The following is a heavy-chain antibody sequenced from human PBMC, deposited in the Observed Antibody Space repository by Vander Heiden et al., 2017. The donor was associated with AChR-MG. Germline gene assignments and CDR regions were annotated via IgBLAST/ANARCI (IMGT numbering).Heavy chain of an antibody. CDR2: ISYDGSNK. D-gene: IGHD1-26*01. CDR1: RFHFSSYG. Sequence: QVPPVASGGGLVQPGRPLRLSCAASRFHFSSYGMHWVRQAPGKGLEWVAVISYDGSNKYYADSVKGRFTISRDNSKNTLYLQMSSLRAEDTAVYYCAKAPSGSYFAAFDIWGQGTMVTVSS. V-gene: IGHV3-30*18. J-gene: IGHJ3*02. CDR3: AKAPSGSYFAAFDI.